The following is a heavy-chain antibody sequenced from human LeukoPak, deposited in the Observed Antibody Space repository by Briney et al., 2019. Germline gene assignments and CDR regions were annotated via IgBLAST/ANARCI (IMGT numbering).Heavy chain of an antibody. CDR1: GFNFNTYW. D-gene: IGHD3-22*01. V-gene: IGHV3-7*02. Sequence: GGSLRLSCAASGFNFNTYWMSWVRQTPGKGLEWVANIKEDGSEKYYTDSVKGRFTISRDNVKNSLYLQMNSLRAEDTAIYYCARGIHSSGYYYVIVPYFDYWGQGALVTVSS. CDR3: ARGIHSSGYYYVIVPYFDY. CDR2: IKEDGSEK. J-gene: IGHJ4*02.